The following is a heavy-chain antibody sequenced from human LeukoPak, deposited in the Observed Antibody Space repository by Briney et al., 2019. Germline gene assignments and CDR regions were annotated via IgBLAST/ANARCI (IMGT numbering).Heavy chain of an antibody. CDR3: AELGITMIGGV. D-gene: IGHD3-10*02. CDR2: VSSGSSTI. V-gene: IGHV3-11*04. CDR1: GFTFSDYY. Sequence: GGSLRLSCAAPGFTFSDYYMSWIRQAPGRALEWVSYVSSGSSTIYYADSVKGRFTISRDNAKNSLYLQMNSLRAEDTAVYYCAELGITMIGGVWGKGTTVTISS. J-gene: IGHJ6*04.